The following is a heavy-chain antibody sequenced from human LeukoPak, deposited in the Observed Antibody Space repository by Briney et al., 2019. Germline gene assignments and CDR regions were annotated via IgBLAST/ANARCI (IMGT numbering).Heavy chain of an antibody. Sequence: GGSLTLLCAASGFTFSVYRMIWLRQATGKGLVWVANINQDGREKQDESEKNYEDSLKGRFTISRDNAKNSLYLQMNSLRAEDTAVYYCARSGRGVDSFYFYMDVWGKGTTVTVSS. J-gene: IGHJ6*03. CDR1: GFTFSVYR. V-gene: IGHV3-7*01. CDR2: INQDGREKQDESEK. CDR3: ARSGRGVDSFYFYMDV. D-gene: IGHD3-10*01.